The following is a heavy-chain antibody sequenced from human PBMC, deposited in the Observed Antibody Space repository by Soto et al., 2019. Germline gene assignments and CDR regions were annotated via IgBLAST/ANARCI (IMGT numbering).Heavy chain of an antibody. D-gene: IGHD3-3*01. J-gene: IGHJ6*02. V-gene: IGHV2-70*01. CDR3: ARIQYYDFWSGYYNYYYYGMDV. CDR2: IDWDDDK. CDR1: GFSLSTSGMC. Sequence: SGPTLVNPTHTLTLTCTFSGFSLSTSGMCVSWIRQPPGKALEWLALIDWDDDKYYSTSLKTRLTISKDTSKNQVVLTMTNMDPVDTATYYCARIQYYDFWSGYYNYYYYGMDVWGQGTTVTVSS.